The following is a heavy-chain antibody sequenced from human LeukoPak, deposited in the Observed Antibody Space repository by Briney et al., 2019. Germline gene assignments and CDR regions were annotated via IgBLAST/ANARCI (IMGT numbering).Heavy chain of an antibody. Sequence: ASVKVSCKASGYTFTSYAMHWVRQAPGQRLEWMGWINAGNGNTKYSQKFQGRVTITRDTSASTAYMELSSLRSEDTAVYYCARRALTNYDSSGYYPYWGQGTLVTVSS. CDR3: ARRALTNYDSSGYYPY. J-gene: IGHJ4*02. CDR1: GYTFTSYA. V-gene: IGHV1-3*01. CDR2: INAGNGNT. D-gene: IGHD3-22*01.